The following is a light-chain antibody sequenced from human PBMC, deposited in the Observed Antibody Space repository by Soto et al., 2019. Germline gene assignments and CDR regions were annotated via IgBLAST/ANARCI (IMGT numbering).Light chain of an antibody. CDR3: QEYYNWRRST. CDR1: RSVISN. V-gene: IGKV3D-15*01. CDR2: DSS. J-gene: IGKJ4*01. Sequence: EIVLTQSPDTLSLSPGETASLSCWASRSVISNFLAWYQQRRGQPPRLLIYDSSKRATGIPARFTGSGSGTEFTLTISSLQSEDSAFYYCQEYYNWRRSTFGGGTKVEIK.